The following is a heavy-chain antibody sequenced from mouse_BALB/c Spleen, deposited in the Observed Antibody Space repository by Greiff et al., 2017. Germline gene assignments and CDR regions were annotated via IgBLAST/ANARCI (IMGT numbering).Heavy chain of an antibody. CDR2: ISSGGSYT. V-gene: IGHV5-9-4*01. Sequence: EVHLVESGGGLVKPGGSLKLSCAASGFTFSSYAMSWVRQSPEKRLEWVAEISSGGSYTYYPDTVTGRFTISRDNAKNTLYLEMSSLRSEDTAMYYCAREFITTRGYAMDYWGQGTSVTVSS. CDR3: AREFITTRGYAMDY. J-gene: IGHJ4*01. D-gene: IGHD1-1*01. CDR1: GFTFSSYA.